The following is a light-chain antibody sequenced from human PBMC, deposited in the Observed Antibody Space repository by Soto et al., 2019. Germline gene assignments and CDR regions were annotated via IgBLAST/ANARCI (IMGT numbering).Light chain of an antibody. V-gene: IGLV2-14*01. CDR1: SSDVGGYNY. CDR3: SSYTSSSTVYV. Sequence: QSALTQPASVSGSPGQSITISCTGTSSDVGGYNYVSWYQQHPGKAPKLMIYDVSNRPSGVSNRFSGSKSGNTASLTIPGLQAEDEADYYCSSYTSSSTVYVFGTGTKLTVL. CDR2: DVS. J-gene: IGLJ1*01.